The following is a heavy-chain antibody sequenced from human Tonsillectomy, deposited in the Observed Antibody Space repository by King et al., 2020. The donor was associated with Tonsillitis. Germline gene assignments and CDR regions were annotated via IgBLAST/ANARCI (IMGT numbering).Heavy chain of an antibody. CDR2: LSASGSP. Sequence: QLQESGPGLVKPSETLSLTCTVSGDSIASDYWSWIRQPAGKGLEWIGRLSASGSPYYRPSHKSRVTMSLDTSKNQFSLRLTSVTAADTAVYYCARAWNRMAWFDHWGQGTLVTVSS. CDR3: ARAWNRMAWFDH. CDR1: GDSIASDY. V-gene: IGHV4-4*07. D-gene: IGHD1-1*01. J-gene: IGHJ5*02.